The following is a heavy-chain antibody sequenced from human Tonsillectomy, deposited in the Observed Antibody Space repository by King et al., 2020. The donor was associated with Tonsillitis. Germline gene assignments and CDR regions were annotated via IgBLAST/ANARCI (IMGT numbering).Heavy chain of an antibody. D-gene: IGHD4-11*01. V-gene: IGHV3-53*02. CDR1: GFTVSSNY. CDR2: IYSGGST. Sequence: VQLVETGGGLIQPGGSLRLSCVASGFTVSSNYMSWVRQAPGKGLEWVSVIYSGGSTYYADSVKGRFTISRDNSKNTLYLQMNSLRAEDTAVYYCARHDYSNYYFDYWGQGTLVTVSS. CDR3: ARHDYSNYYFDY. J-gene: IGHJ4*02.